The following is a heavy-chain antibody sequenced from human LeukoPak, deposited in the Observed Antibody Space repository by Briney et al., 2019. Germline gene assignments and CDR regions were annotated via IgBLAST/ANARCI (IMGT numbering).Heavy chain of an antibody. Sequence: ASVKVSCKVSGYTLTELSMHWVRQAPGKGLEWMGGFDPEDGETIYAQKLQGRVTMTTDTSTSTAYMELRSLRSDDTAVYYCARGYCSRTSCHIALNWFDPWGQGTLVTVSS. CDR2: FDPEDGET. CDR1: GYTLTELS. CDR3: ARGYCSRTSCHIALNWFDP. J-gene: IGHJ5*02. V-gene: IGHV1-24*01. D-gene: IGHD2-2*02.